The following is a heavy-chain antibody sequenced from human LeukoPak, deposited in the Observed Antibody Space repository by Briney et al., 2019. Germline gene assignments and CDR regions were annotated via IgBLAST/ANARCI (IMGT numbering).Heavy chain of an antibody. D-gene: IGHD3-16*01. V-gene: IGHV1-46*01. J-gene: IGHJ4*02. CDR2: MNLSGGTT. Sequence: GASVKVSCKASGYTFTRYYIHWVRQAPGQGLEWMGKMNLSGGTTTYAQKFQGRVTVTRDTPTSTVYMEMSSLRPEDTAVYYCAREESGGLFDYWGQGTLLTVSS. CDR1: GYTFTRYY. CDR3: AREESGGLFDY.